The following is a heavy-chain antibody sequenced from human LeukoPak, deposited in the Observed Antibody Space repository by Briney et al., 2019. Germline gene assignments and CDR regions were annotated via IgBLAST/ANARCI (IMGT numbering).Heavy chain of an antibody. CDR3: ARLSVAAAGNHYYGMDV. CDR2: IYPGDSDT. J-gene: IGHJ6*02. V-gene: IGHV5-51*01. CDR1: GYSFTSYW. Sequence: GESLKISCKGSGYSFTSYWIGWVRQMPGKGLEWMGIIYPGDSDTRYSPSFQGQDTISADKSISTAYLQWSSLKASDTAMYYCARLSVAAAGNHYYGMDVWGQGTTVTVSS. D-gene: IGHD6-13*01.